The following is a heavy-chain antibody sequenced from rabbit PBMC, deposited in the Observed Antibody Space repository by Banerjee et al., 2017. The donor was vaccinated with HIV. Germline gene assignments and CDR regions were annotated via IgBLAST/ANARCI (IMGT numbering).Heavy chain of an antibody. V-gene: IGHV1S40*01. J-gene: IGHJ3*01. CDR2: ITAGSGNT. D-gene: IGHD4-1*01. Sequence: QSLEESGGDLVKPGASLTLTCTASGFSFSSNAICWVRQAPGKGLEWIGSITAGSGNTVYASWAKGRFTISKTSSTTVTLQMTSLTAADTATYFCARDLAGIIGWNFGLWGQGTLVTVS. CDR1: GFSFSSNA. CDR3: ARDLAGIIGWNFGL.